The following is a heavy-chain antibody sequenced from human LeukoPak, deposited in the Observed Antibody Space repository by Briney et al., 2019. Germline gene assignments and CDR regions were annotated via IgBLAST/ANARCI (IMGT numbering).Heavy chain of an antibody. CDR2: INPSGGST. CDR3: ARDRDYSSSPSISYYLFYYYYGMDV. V-gene: IGHV1-46*01. CDR1: GYTFTSYY. J-gene: IGHJ6*02. D-gene: IGHD6-13*01. Sequence: GASVKVSCKASGYTFTSYYMHWVRQAPGQGLEWMGIINPSGGSTSYAQKFQGRVTMTRDTSTSTVYMELSSLRSEDTAVYYCARDRDYSSSPSISYYLFYYYYGMDVWGQGTTVTVSS.